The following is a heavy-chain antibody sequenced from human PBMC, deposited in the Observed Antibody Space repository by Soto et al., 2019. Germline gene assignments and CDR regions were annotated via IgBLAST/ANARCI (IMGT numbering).Heavy chain of an antibody. D-gene: IGHD4-17*01. CDR2: ISAYNGNI. CDR1: GYIFPSST. J-gene: IGHJ4*02. V-gene: IGHV1-18*01. CDR3: AIANYGDNDY. Sequence: QVQLVQSGAEVKKPGASVKVSCKAPGYIFPSSTISWVRQAPGQGLEWMGWISAYNGNIKDAQKFQCRFTMTTDTSTSTAYMELRSLTSDDTAMYYCAIANYGDNDYWGQGTLVTVSS.